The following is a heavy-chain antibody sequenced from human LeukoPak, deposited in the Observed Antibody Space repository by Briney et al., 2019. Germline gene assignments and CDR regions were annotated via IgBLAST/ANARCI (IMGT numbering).Heavy chain of an antibody. D-gene: IGHD6-19*01. Sequence: PSETLSLTRTVSGGSVSSGSYYWSWIRQPPGKGLEWIGYIYYSGSTNYNPSLKSRVTISVDTSKNQFSLKLSSVTAADTAVYYCARGRVAGGGYGMDVWGQGTTVTVSS. J-gene: IGHJ6*02. CDR2: IYYSGST. CDR3: ARGRVAGGGYGMDV. CDR1: GGSVSSGSYY. V-gene: IGHV4-61*01.